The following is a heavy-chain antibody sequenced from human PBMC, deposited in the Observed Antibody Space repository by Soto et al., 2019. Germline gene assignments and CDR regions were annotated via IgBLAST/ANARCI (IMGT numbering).Heavy chain of an antibody. Sequence: QVQLVESGGGLVKPGGSLRLSCAASGFTFSDCYMSWFRQAPGKGLEWISYIGSNGSSIYYADSVRGQLTIARYNAKNSLYLQMNSLRDDATAVYYCASRINLRTASTFDYWGQGTLVTVSS. J-gene: IGHJ4*02. CDR3: ASRINLRTASTFDY. CDR1: GFTFSDCY. V-gene: IGHV3-11*01. D-gene: IGHD4-17*01. CDR2: IGSNGSSI.